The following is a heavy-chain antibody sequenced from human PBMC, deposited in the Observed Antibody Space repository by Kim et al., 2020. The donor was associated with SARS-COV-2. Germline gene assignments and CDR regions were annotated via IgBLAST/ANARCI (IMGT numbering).Heavy chain of an antibody. CDR1: GFSLGDYA. CDR2: INWNSGNI. V-gene: IGHV3-9*01. D-gene: IGHD6-13*01. CDR3: ARVTSTWDAFDI. Sequence: GGSLRLSCVASGFSLGDYAMHWVRQTSGKGLEWVSGINWNSGNIGYADSVKGRFTISRDNAKNSLYVQMNSLRAEDTALYYCARVTSTWDAFDIWGQGT. J-gene: IGHJ3*02.